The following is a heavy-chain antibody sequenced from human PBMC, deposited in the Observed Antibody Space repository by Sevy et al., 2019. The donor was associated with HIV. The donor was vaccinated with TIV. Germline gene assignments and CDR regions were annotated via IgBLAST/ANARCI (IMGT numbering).Heavy chain of an antibody. CDR1: GFTFSSYA. V-gene: IGHV3-23*01. D-gene: IGHD2-15*01. CDR3: GKLVDIVVVVAASAGYFDY. J-gene: IGHJ4*02. CDR2: ISGSGGST. Sequence: GESLKISCAASGFTFSSYAMSWVRQAPGKGLEWVSAISGSGGSTYYADSVKGRFTIYRDNSKNTRYLQMNSLRAEDTAVYYGGKLVDIVVVVAASAGYFDYWGQGTLVTVSS.